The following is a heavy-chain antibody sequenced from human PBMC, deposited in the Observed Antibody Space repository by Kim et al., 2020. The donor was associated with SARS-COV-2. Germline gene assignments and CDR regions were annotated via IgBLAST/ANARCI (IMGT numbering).Heavy chain of an antibody. CDR3: AHMTFYYYDGMDV. Sequence: RYSPSMKRRLTITKDTSKNQVDLTMTNMDPVDTATYYCAHMTFYYYDGMDVWGQGTTVTVSS. D-gene: IGHD2-21*02. V-gene: IGHV2-5*01. J-gene: IGHJ6*02.